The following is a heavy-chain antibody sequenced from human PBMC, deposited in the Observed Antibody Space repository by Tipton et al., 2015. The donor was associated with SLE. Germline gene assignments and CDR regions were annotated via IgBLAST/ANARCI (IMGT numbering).Heavy chain of an antibody. Sequence: SLRLSCSASGFTFSSYAMHWVRQAPGKGLEWVAVISYDGSNKYYADSVKGRFTISRDNSKNTLYLQMNSLRAEDTAVYYCARDFGVVIAPYYYYYGMDVWGQGTTVTVSS. CDR3: ARDFGVVIAPYYYYYGMDV. CDR1: GFTFSSYA. CDR2: ISYDGSNK. V-gene: IGHV3-30-3*01. J-gene: IGHJ6*02. D-gene: IGHD3-3*01.